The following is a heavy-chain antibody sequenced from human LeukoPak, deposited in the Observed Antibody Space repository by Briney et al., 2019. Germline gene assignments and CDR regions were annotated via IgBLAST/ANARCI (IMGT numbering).Heavy chain of an antibody. V-gene: IGHV3-7*01. J-gene: IGHJ4*02. CDR3: SSQPAVLDLDC. D-gene: IGHD2/OR15-2a*01. CDR2: IRPDGSGK. CDR1: GFAFRSYW. Sequence: PGGSLRLFCAASGFAFRSYWMTWVRQAPGKGLEWVANIRPDGSGKNYVDSVKGRFTISRDNANNALFLQMKGLRVEDTAVYYCSSQPAVLDLDCWGQGALVTVSS.